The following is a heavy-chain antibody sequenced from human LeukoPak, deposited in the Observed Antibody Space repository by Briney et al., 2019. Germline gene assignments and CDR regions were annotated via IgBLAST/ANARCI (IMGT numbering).Heavy chain of an antibody. CDR1: GFTFSDYW. CDR3: ARVTTNGYFEY. D-gene: IGHD1-1*01. J-gene: IGHJ4*02. V-gene: IGHV3-7*04. CDR2: IKFDESEK. Sequence: GGSLRLSCAASGFTFSDYWMSWVRQAPGKGLEWVASIKFDESEKHYMDSVKGRFTFSRDSAKSSLYLQMNSLRAEDTAVYFCARVTTNGYFEYWGQGSLVTVSP.